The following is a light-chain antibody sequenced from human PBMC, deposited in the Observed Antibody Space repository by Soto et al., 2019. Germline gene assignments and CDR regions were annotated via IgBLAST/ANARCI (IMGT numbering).Light chain of an antibody. V-gene: IGKV3-20*01. Sequence: EVILTQSPGTVSLSPGERATLSCRASQSVPDNYIAWYQQKPGQAPRVLIYAASRRATAIPDRFSGSGSGTYFILTISRMEPEDFGVYYCQQYGSLITWTFGQGTKVEMK. J-gene: IGKJ1*01. CDR2: AAS. CDR1: QSVPDNY. CDR3: QQYGSLITWT.